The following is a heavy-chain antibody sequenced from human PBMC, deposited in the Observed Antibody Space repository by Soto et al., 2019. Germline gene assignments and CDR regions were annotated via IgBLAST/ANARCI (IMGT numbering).Heavy chain of an antibody. CDR3: VRDGTKTLRDWFDP. J-gene: IGHJ5*02. V-gene: IGHV4-4*07. D-gene: IGHD1-1*01. CDR1: GASISGFY. Sequence: SETLSLTCTVSGASISGFYWSWIRKSAGKGLEWIVRIYATGTTDYNPSLKSRVMISVDTSKKQFSLKLRSVTAADTAVYYCVRDGTKTLRDWFDPWGQGISVTVS. CDR2: IYATGTT.